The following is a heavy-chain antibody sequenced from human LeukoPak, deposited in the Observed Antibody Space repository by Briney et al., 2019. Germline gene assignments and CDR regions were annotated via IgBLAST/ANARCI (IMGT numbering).Heavy chain of an antibody. J-gene: IGHJ4*02. CDR3: ARDRRGLTGYYYFDY. D-gene: IGHD3-9*01. V-gene: IGHV3-23*01. Sequence: PGGSLRLSCAASGFTFSSYAMSWVRQAPGKGLEWVSAISGSGGSTYYADSVKGRFTISRDNSKNTLYLQMNSLRPKDTAVYYCARDRRGLTGYYYFDYWGQGTLVTVSS. CDR1: GFTFSSYA. CDR2: ISGSGGST.